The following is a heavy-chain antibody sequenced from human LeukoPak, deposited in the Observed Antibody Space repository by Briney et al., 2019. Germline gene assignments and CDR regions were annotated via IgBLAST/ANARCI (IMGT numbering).Heavy chain of an antibody. V-gene: IGHV3-48*02. CDR2: ISSGSSSTV. CDR1: GFSFSDYY. CDR3: ARRFDH. J-gene: IGHJ4*02. Sequence: PGGSLRLSCAASGFSFSDYYMNWVRQAPGKGLEWISYISSGSSSTVYYADSVKGRFTISRDNAKNSLYLQMNSLRDDDTAVSYCARRFDHWGQGTLVTVSS.